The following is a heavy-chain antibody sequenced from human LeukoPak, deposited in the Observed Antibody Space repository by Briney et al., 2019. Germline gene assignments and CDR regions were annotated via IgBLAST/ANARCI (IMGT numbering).Heavy chain of an antibody. CDR3: ARVGIAAAGTVDY. CDR1: GGSISSSNW. Sequence: SETLSLTCAVSGGSISSSNWWSWVRQPPGKGLEWIGEIYHSGSTNYNPSLKSRVTISVDKSKNQFSLKLSPVTAADTAVYYCARVGIAAAGTVDYWGQGTLVTVSS. J-gene: IGHJ4*02. V-gene: IGHV4-4*02. D-gene: IGHD6-13*01. CDR2: IYHSGST.